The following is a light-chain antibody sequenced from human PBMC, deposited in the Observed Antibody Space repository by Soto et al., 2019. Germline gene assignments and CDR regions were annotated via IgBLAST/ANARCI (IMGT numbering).Light chain of an antibody. J-gene: IGKJ5*01. CDR2: DAS. Sequence: EIVLTQSPGTLSLSPGERATLSCRADQSVSSNFLAWYQQKPGQAPRLLIYDASSRATGIPDRFSGGGSGTDFTLTISSLEPEDFAVYYCQQYGSSPITFGQGTRLEI. CDR1: QSVSSNF. V-gene: IGKV3-20*01. CDR3: QQYGSSPIT.